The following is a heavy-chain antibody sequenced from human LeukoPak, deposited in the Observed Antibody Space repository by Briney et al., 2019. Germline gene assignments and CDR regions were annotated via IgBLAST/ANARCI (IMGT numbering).Heavy chain of an antibody. J-gene: IGHJ4*02. Sequence: GGSLRLSCAASGFTFSSYSMNWVRRAPGKGLGWVSYISSSSSTIYYADSVKGRFTISRDNAKNSLYLQMNSLRAEDTAVYYCARDTPRGEDYFDYWGQGTLVTVSS. CDR3: ARDTPRGEDYFDY. V-gene: IGHV3-48*04. CDR1: GFTFSSYS. D-gene: IGHD3-10*01. CDR2: ISSSSSTI.